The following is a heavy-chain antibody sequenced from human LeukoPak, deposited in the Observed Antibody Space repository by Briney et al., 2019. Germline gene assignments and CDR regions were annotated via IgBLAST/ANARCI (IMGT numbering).Heavy chain of an antibody. J-gene: IGHJ4*02. CDR3: ARDRAMDSYYFDY. D-gene: IGHD5-18*01. Sequence: AAMKVSCKASAYTFTGYYMHWVRQAPGQGLEWMGWINPNSGVTNYAQKFQGRVTMTRDTSTSTAYMDLSRLRSDDTAVYYCARDRAMDSYYFDYWGQGTPVTVPS. V-gene: IGHV1-2*02. CDR1: AYTFTGYY. CDR2: INPNSGVT.